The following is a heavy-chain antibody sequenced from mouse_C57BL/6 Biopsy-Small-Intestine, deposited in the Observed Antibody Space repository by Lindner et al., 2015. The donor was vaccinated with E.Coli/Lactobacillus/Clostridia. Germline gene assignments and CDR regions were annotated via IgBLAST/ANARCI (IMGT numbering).Heavy chain of an antibody. D-gene: IGHD2-4*01. CDR2: ISDGGTYT. Sequence: VQLQESGGGLEKPGGSLKLSCAASGFTFSNYAMSWVRQTPEKRLEWVATISDGGTYTYYPDNVKGRFTISRDNAKNNLYLQMSLLKSEDTAMYYCAREDDYDDYYAMDYWGQGTLVTVSS. V-gene: IGHV5-4*01. CDR3: AREDDYDDYYAMDY. CDR1: GFTFSNYA. J-gene: IGHJ4*01.